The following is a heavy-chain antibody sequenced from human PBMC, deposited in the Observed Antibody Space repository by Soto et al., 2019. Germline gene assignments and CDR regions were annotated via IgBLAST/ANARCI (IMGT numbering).Heavy chain of an antibody. CDR1: GYTLTHYY. V-gene: IGHV1-46*01. J-gene: IGHJ4*01. CDR3: ARNGETYGNYFFDH. D-gene: IGHD4-17*01. Sequence: ASVKVSCKASGYTLTHYYMHWVRQAPGQGPEWVGVINPSTRVTSYAQKFQGRVSMTRDTSTSTISMEVNSLISEEHAVYYRARNGETYGNYFFDHLGQGTLVTVSS. CDR2: INPSTRVT.